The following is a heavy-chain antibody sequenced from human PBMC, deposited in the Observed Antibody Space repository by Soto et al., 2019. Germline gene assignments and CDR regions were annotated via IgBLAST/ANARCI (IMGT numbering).Heavy chain of an antibody. V-gene: IGHV1-8*01. Sequence: ASVKVSCKASGYTFTSYDINWVRQATGQGLEWMGWMNPNSGNTGYAQKFQGRVTMTRNTSISTTYMELSSLRSEDTAVYYCARGLFDSSGYNYWGQGTRVTVSS. J-gene: IGHJ4*02. D-gene: IGHD3-22*01. CDR2: MNPNSGNT. CDR3: ARGLFDSSGYNY. CDR1: GYTFTSYD.